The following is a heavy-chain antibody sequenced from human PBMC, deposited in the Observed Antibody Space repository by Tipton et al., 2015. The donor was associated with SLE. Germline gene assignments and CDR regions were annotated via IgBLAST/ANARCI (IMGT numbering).Heavy chain of an antibody. V-gene: IGHV3-23*01. CDR3: AKRGNDYGDSYFYYNGMDV. J-gene: IGHJ6*02. D-gene: IGHD4-17*01. CDR2: MSGGTGRT. CDR1: GFTFGSNT. Sequence: SLRLSCAASGFTFGSNTMSWVRQAPGKGLEWVASMSGGTGRTFYADSVKGRFTISRDNSKNTLYLQMNSLRAEDTAVYYCAKRGNDYGDSYFYYNGMDVWGQGTTVTVSS.